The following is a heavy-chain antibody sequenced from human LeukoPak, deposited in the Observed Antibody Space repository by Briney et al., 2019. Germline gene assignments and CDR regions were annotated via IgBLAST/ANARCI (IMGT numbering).Heavy chain of an antibody. V-gene: IGHV3-48*04. CDR1: GFTFSSYA. CDR3: ARAHYYDFWSGNLGR. J-gene: IGHJ4*02. D-gene: IGHD3-3*01. Sequence: GGSLRLSCAASGFTFSSYAMSWVRQAPGKGLEWVSYISSSGSTIYYADSVKGRFTISRDNAKNSLYLQMNSLRAEDTALYYCARAHYYDFWSGNLGRWGQGTLVTVSS. CDR2: ISSSGSTI.